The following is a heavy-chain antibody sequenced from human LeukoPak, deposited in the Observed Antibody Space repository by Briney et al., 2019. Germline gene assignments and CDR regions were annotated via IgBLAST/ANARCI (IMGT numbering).Heavy chain of an antibody. D-gene: IGHD4-17*01. Sequence: GGSLRLSCAASGFTVSSNYMNWVRQAPGKGLEWVSAIYSGGSTYYADSVKGRFTISRDNSKNTLYLQMNSLRAEDTAVYYCAREAVTRNYFDYWGQGTLVTVSS. J-gene: IGHJ4*02. CDR2: IYSGGST. CDR3: AREAVTRNYFDY. V-gene: IGHV3-53*01. CDR1: GFTVSSNY.